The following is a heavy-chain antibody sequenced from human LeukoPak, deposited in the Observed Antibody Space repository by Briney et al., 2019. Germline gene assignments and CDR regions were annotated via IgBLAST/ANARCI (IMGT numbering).Heavy chain of an antibody. CDR3: ARENSGSYYQFDC. J-gene: IGHJ4*02. V-gene: IGHV3-21*01. D-gene: IGHD1-26*01. Sequence: TSGGSLRLSCAASGFIFSTYSMNWVRQAPGKGLEWVSSISSSTSYIYYADSVKGRFTISRDNAKNSLYLQMNSLRPEDTAVYYCARENSGSYYQFDCWGQGTLVTVSS. CDR2: ISSSTSYI. CDR1: GFIFSTYS.